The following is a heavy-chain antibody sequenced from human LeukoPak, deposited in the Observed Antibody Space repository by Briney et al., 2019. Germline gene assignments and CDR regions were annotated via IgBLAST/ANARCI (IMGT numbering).Heavy chain of an antibody. V-gene: IGHV4-4*07. J-gene: IGHJ5*02. D-gene: IGHD3-16*01. CDR2: IYTSGST. Sequence: SETLSLTCTVSGGSITSYDWSWIRQPAGKGLEWIGRIYTSGSTKYNPSLKSRVTMSLDTSKNRFSLKLSSVTAADTALYYCARVWATTFHPWGQGTLVTVSS. CDR3: ARVWATTFHP. CDR1: GGSITSYD.